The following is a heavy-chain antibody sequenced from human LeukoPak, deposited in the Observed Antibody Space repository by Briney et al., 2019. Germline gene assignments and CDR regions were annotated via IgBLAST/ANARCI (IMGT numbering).Heavy chain of an antibody. CDR1: GFTFSSYW. CDR2: IKQDGSEK. J-gene: IGHJ4*02. CDR3: ARDLARWELLVGTKGRFDY. Sequence: PGGSLRLSCAASGFTFSSYWMSWVRQAPGKGLEWVANIKQDGSEKYYVDSVKGRFTISRDNAKNSLYLQMNSLRAEDTAVYYCARDLARWELLVGTKGRFDYWGQGTLVTVSS. D-gene: IGHD1-26*01. V-gene: IGHV3-7*01.